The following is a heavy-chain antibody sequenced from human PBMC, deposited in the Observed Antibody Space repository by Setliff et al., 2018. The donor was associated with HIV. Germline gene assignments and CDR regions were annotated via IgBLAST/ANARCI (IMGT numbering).Heavy chain of an antibody. CDR3: VRDYMWAFDY. J-gene: IGHJ4*02. CDR1: GLIFSSYW. V-gene: IGHV3-7*01. CDR2: IKQDGSEK. Sequence: HPGGSLRLSCAASGLIFSSYWMSWVRQAPGKGLEWLANIKQDGSEKYYVDSVKGRFTISRDNAKNSLYLQMNNLRAEDTAVYYCVRDYMWAFDYWGQGTLVTVSS. D-gene: IGHD1-26*01.